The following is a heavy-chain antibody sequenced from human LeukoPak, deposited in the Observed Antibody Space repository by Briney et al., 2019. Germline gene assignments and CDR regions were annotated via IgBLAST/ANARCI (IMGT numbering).Heavy chain of an antibody. V-gene: IGHV1-18*01. Sequence: ASVKVSCKASGYTFTSYGISWVRQAPGQGLEWMGWISAYNGNTNYAQKLQGRVTMTTDTSTSTAYMELRSLRSDDTAVYYCAITGQRIAVADSIPDYWGQGTLVTVSS. CDR2: ISAYNGNT. D-gene: IGHD6-19*01. CDR1: GYTFTSYG. CDR3: AITGQRIAVADSIPDY. J-gene: IGHJ4*02.